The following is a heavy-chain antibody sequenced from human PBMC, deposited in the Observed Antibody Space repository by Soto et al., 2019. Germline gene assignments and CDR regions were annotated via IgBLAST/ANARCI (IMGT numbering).Heavy chain of an antibody. Sequence: EVQLVESGGGLVEPGGSLRLSCAASGFTFSNYWMNWVRQAPGKGLVWVARIDTDGNSINYADFVEGRLRISRDNAKNTLYLQMNSLIAEDTAVYYCARNSPWVYARWVDVLGQGTTVTV. D-gene: IGHD2-8*01. J-gene: IGHJ6*02. CDR1: GFTFSNYW. CDR3: ARNSPWVYARWVDV. V-gene: IGHV3-74*01. CDR2: IDTDGNSI.